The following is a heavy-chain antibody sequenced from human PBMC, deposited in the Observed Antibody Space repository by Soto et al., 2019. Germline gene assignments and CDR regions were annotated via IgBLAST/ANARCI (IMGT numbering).Heavy chain of an antibody. Sequence: GGSLRLSCAATGFTFSSYGMHWVRQAPGKGLEWVAVIWYDGSNKYYADSVKGRFTISRDNSKNTLYLQMNSLRAEDTAVYYCAIITSHHFDYWGQGTLVTVSS. CDR2: IWYDGSNK. V-gene: IGHV3-33*01. CDR1: GFTFSSYG. CDR3: AIITSHHFDY. D-gene: IGHD1-20*01. J-gene: IGHJ4*02.